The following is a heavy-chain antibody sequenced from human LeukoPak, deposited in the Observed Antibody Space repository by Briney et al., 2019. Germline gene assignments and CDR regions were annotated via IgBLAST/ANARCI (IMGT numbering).Heavy chain of an antibody. CDR3: ARDRIYGDYVDY. Sequence: PGGSLRLSCAASGFTFSSYSMNWVRQAPGKGLEWVSSISSSSSYIYYADSMKGRFTISRDNAKNSLYLQMNSLRAEDTAVYYCARDRIYGDYVDYWGQGTLVTVSS. D-gene: IGHD4-17*01. V-gene: IGHV3-21*01. CDR1: GFTFSSYS. CDR2: ISSSSSYI. J-gene: IGHJ4*02.